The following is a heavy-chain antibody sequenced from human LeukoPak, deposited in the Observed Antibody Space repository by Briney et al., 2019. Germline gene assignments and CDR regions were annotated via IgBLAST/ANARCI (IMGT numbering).Heavy chain of an antibody. D-gene: IGHD1-26*01. J-gene: IGHJ5*02. CDR2: IDRPAKSYAT. V-gene: IGHV3-73*01. CDR3: TRDRGTYNWLDP. Sequence: GGSLRLSCAASGFTLSDSAIHWVRQASGKGLEWVGLIDRPAKSYATAYGASVGGRFTISRDDSKNTAYLQMDSLKTEDAALYYCTRDRGTYNWLDPWGQGTLVTVSS. CDR1: GFTLSDSA.